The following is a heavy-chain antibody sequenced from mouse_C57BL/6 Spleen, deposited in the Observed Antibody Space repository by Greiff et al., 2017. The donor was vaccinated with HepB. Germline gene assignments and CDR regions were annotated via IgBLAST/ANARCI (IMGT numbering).Heavy chain of an antibody. CDR1: GYTFTSYG. V-gene: IGHV1-81*01. Sequence: QVHVKQSGAELARPGASVKLSCKASGYTFTSYGISWVKQRTGQGLEWIGEIYPRSGNTYYNEKFKGKATLTADKSSSTAYMELRSLTSEDSAVYFCARVDYGSSRYYYAMDYWGQGTSVTVSS. CDR2: IYPRSGNT. J-gene: IGHJ4*01. D-gene: IGHD1-1*01. CDR3: ARVDYGSSRYYYAMDY.